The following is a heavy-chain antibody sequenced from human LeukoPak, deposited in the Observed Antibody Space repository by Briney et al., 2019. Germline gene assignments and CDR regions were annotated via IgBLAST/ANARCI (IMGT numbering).Heavy chain of an antibody. V-gene: IGHV3-53*01. J-gene: IGHJ3*02. CDR2: IYSGGST. CDR3: ARDSRQDYYDSSGYLWFAFDI. CDR1: GFTVSNNY. D-gene: IGHD3-22*01. Sequence: PGGSLRLSCAASGFTVSNNYMSWVPQPPGKGVEWCSVIYSGGSTYYAESVKGRFTISRDNSQHTLYLQMNSLRAEDTAVYYCARDSRQDYYDSSGYLWFAFDIWGQGTMVTVSS.